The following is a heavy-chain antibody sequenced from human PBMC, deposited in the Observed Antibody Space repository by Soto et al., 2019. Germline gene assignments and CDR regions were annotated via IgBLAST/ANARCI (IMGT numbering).Heavy chain of an antibody. Sequence: PSETLAITCTVSGGSITNNNSYWGWIRQPPGKGLEWIGSIYYSGSTYYNPSLKSRVTVSVDTSKNQFSPKLSSVTAADTAVYYCAVRSGSGWYYFYYGMDVWGQGTTVT. J-gene: IGHJ6*02. V-gene: IGHV4-39*01. CDR3: AVRSGSGWYYFYYGMDV. CDR2: IYYSGST. CDR1: GGSITNNNSY. D-gene: IGHD6-19*01.